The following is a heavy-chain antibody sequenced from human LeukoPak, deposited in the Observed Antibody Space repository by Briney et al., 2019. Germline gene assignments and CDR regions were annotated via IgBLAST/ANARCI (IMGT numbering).Heavy chain of an antibody. CDR2: ISDNGGST. D-gene: IGHD3-22*01. Sequence: GGSLRLSCSASGFILRSHAMHWVRQAPGKGLEYVSRISDNGGSTYYADSVKGRFTISRDNSKNTLYLQMSSLRAVDTAVYYCARDRSGYFHLDYWGQGTLVTVSS. J-gene: IGHJ4*02. CDR1: GFILRSHA. V-gene: IGHV3-64D*06. CDR3: ARDRSGYFHLDY.